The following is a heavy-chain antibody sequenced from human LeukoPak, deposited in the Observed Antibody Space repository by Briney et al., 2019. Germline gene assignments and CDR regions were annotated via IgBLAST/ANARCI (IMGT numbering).Heavy chain of an antibody. V-gene: IGHV3-30*03. CDR2: ISYDGSNK. CDR1: GFTFSSYG. CDR3: ARAGVLRYLGD. D-gene: IGHD3-9*01. J-gene: IGHJ4*02. Sequence: GGSLRLSCAASGFTFSSYGMHWVRQAPGKGLEWVAVISYDGSNKYYADSVKGRFTISRDNSKNTLYLQMNSLRAEDTAIYYCARAGVLRYLGDWGQGTLVTVSS.